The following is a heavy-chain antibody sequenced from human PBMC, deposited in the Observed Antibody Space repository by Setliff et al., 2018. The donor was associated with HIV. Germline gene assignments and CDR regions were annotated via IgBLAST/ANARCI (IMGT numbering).Heavy chain of an antibody. CDR1: GYTFTNYW. CDR2: IYPGDSVT. V-gene: IGHV5-51*01. Sequence: PGESLTISCRASGYTFTNYWIGWVRQMPGKGLEWIGVIYPGDSVTRYSPSFQGQVSISADTSITTAYLQWSSLKASDTAIYYCTRRRRAPGTERLEANWGQGALVTVSS. D-gene: IGHD1-26*01. J-gene: IGHJ4*02. CDR3: TRRRRAPGTERLEAN.